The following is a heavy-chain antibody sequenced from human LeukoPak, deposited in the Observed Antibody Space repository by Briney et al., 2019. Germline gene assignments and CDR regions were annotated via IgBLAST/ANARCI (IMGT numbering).Heavy chain of an antibody. Sequence: GGSLRLSCAASGFTFSDYYMSRIRQAPGKGLEWVSYISSSGSTIYYADSVKGRFTISRDNAKNSLYLQMNSLRAEDTAVYYCARDLSSGYNDRNYYYGMDVWGQGTTVTVSS. D-gene: IGHD3-22*01. CDR3: ARDLSSGYNDRNYYYGMDV. CDR1: GFTFSDYY. V-gene: IGHV3-11*01. CDR2: ISSSGSTI. J-gene: IGHJ6*02.